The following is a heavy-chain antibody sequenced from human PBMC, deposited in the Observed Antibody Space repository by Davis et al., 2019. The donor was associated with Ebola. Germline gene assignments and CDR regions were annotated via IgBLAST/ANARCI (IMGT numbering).Heavy chain of an antibody. CDR1: GYRFTSYW. CDR2: IYPDDSDT. D-gene: IGHD3-22*01. J-gene: IGHJ6*02. Sequence: GESLKISCKGSGYRFTSYWIGWVRQMPGKGLEWMGIIYPDDSDTRYSPSFQGQVTISADESISTAYPQWSSLKASDTAMYYCARQVGYYDSTLYGMDVWGQGTTVTVSS. V-gene: IGHV5-51*01. CDR3: ARQVGYYDSTLYGMDV.